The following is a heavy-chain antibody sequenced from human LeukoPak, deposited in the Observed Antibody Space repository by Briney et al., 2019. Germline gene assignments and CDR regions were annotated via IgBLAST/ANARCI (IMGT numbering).Heavy chain of an antibody. CDR1: GFTFSRYW. CDR2: INTDGSST. CDR3: AKVFLMVTRPWGYFDY. V-gene: IGHV3-74*01. D-gene: IGHD2-21*02. Sequence: PGGSLRLSCAASGFTFSRYWMHWVRQVPGKGLVWVSRINTDGSSTSYADSVKGRFTISRDNAKNTLYLQMNSLRAEDTAVYYCAKVFLMVTRPWGYFDYWGQGTLVTVSS. J-gene: IGHJ4*02.